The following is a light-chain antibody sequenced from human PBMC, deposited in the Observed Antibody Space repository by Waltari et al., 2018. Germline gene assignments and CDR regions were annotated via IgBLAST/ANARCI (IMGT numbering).Light chain of an antibody. CDR1: QSLLHSNGYNS. V-gene: IGKV2-28*01. J-gene: IGKJ1*01. CDR2: LGT. Sequence: DIVMTQSPLSLPVTPGEPASISCRSSQSLLHSNGYNSLDWYLQKPGQSSQLLIYLGTNRASGVPDRFSGSGSGTDYTLKISRVEAEDVGVYYCMQARQTPWTFGQGTKVEIK. CDR3: MQARQTPWT.